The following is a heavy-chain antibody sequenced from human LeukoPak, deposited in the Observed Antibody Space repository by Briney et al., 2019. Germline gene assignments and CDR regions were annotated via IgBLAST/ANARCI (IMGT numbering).Heavy chain of an antibody. Sequence: SETLSLTCTVSGGSVRSSSYYWGCIRQPPGKGPEWIGSVHYNGSTCYNPSLGGRVIMSIDTSKNQFSLKLTSVTAADTAMYYCARDRGVPRPYYFDQWGQGTLVTVSS. V-gene: IGHV4-39*07. CDR1: GGSVRSSSYY. CDR3: ARDRGVPRPYYFDQ. J-gene: IGHJ4*02. D-gene: IGHD3-10*01. CDR2: VHYNGST.